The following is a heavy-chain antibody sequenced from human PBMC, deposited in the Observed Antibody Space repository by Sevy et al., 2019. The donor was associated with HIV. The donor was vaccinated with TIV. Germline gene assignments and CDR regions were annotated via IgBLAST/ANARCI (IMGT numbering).Heavy chain of an antibody. CDR2: INPHNGNT. Sequence: ASVKVSCKASGYTFTNHGISWVRQAPGQGLESMGWINPHNGNTKYAQKLQGRVTMTTDTSTNTAYMEVRSLRSDDTAVYYCAREGTLVTMIIWGQGTLVTVSS. D-gene: IGHD3-22*01. V-gene: IGHV1-18*01. J-gene: IGHJ4*02. CDR1: GYTFTNHG. CDR3: AREGTLVTMII.